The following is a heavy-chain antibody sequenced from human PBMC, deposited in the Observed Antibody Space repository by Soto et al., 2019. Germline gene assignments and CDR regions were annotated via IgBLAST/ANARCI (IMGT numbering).Heavy chain of an antibody. CDR1: GFTLSSYD. V-gene: IGHV3-33*01. CDR3: ARVGGTYYTYSRNYHFDF. J-gene: IGHJ4*02. Sequence: QVQLVESGGGVVQPGRSLRLSCAASGFTLSSYDMHWVRQAPGKGLEWVALIWYDGSYKYYADSVKGRFTISRDNSKNTLYLQMNSPRAEDTAVYYCARVGGTYYTYSRNYHFDFWGQGTLATVSS. D-gene: IGHD1-26*01. CDR2: IWYDGSYK.